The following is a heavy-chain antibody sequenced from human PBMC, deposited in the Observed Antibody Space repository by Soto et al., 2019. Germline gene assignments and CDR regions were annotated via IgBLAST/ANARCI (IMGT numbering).Heavy chain of an antibody. V-gene: IGHV3-21*01. D-gene: IGHD5-12*01. J-gene: IGHJ5*02. CDR1: GFTFSNYN. CDR2: ISRSSGYI. CDR3: ARCGTGVQDGYNYIPNH. Sequence: EVQLVESGGGLVKPGESLRLSCAASGFTFSNYNMIWVRQAPGKGLEWVSSISRSSGYIYYADSMKGRFTISRDNAKNSLFLQMNSLRDEDTAVYFCARCGTGVQDGYNYIPNHWGQGTLVTVSS.